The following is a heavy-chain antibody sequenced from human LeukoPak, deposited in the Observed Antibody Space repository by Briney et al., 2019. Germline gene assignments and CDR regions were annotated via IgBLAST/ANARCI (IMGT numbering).Heavy chain of an antibody. D-gene: IGHD6-13*01. CDR3: AKDIRQQLAHGNWFDP. Sequence: HPGGSLRLSCAASGFTFSSYWMSWVRQAPGKGLEWVANIKQDGSEKYYVDSVKGRFTISRDNAKNSLYLQMNSLRAEDTALYYCAKDIRQQLAHGNWFDPWGQGTLVTVSS. CDR1: GFTFSSYW. J-gene: IGHJ5*02. CDR2: IKQDGSEK. V-gene: IGHV3-7*03.